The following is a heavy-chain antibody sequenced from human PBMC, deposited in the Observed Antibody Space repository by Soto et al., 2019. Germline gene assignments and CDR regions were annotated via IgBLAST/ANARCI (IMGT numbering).Heavy chain of an antibody. CDR2: IYPGDSDT. J-gene: IGHJ4*02. V-gene: IGHV5-51*01. D-gene: IGHD3-3*01. CDR1: GYSFTSYW. Sequence: PGESLKISCKGSGYSFTSYWIGWVRQMPGKGLEWMGIIYPGDSDTRYSPSFQGQVTISADKSISTAYPQWSSLKASDTAMYYCARLYYDFWSGYSYYFDYWGQGTLVTVSS. CDR3: ARLYYDFWSGYSYYFDY.